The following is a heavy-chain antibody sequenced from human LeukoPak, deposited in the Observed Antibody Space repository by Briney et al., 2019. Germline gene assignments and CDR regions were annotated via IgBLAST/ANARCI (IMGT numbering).Heavy chain of an antibody. D-gene: IGHD2-2*01. CDR2: IYSDGSRT. CDR3: ASSRMYHFDY. J-gene: IGHJ4*02. V-gene: IGHV3-74*01. CDR1: GFTFSNFW. Sequence: GGSPRLSCAASGFTFSNFWMHWVRQAPGKGLVWVSHIYSDGSRTTYADSVEGRFTISRDNAKNTVYLQMNSLRVEDTAVYYCASSRMYHFDYWGQGTLVTVSS.